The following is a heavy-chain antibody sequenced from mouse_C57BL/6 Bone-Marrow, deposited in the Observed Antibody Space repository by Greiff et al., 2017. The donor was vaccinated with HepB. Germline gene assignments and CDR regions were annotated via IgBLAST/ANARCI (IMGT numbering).Heavy chain of an antibody. CDR3: ARNSKASYAMDY. CDR1: GYTFTSYW. CDR2: IHPNSGST. Sequence: QVQLQQPGAELVKPGASVKLSCKASGYTFTSYWMHWVKQRPGQGLEWIGMIHPNSGSTNYNEKFKSQATLTVDKASSTAYMQLSSLTSEDSAVYYCARNSKASYAMDYWGQGTSVTVSS. D-gene: IGHD2-5*01. J-gene: IGHJ4*01. V-gene: IGHV1-64*01.